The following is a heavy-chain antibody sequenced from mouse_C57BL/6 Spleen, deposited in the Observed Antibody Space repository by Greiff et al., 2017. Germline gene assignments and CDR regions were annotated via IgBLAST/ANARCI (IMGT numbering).Heavy chain of an antibody. CDR1: GYTFTDYY. V-gene: IGHV1-26*01. D-gene: IGHD1-1*01. CDR2: INPNNGGT. J-gene: IGHJ3*01. Sequence: EVQLQQSGPELVKPGASVKISCKASGYTFTDYYMNWVKQSHGKSLEWIGDINPNNGGTSYNQKFKGKATLTVDKSSSTAYMELRSLTSEDSAVYYCARLNYGSSYGGVFAYWGQGTLVTVSA. CDR3: ARLNYGSSYGGVFAY.